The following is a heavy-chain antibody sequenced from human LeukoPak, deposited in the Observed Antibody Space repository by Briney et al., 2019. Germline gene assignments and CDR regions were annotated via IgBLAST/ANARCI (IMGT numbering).Heavy chain of an antibody. CDR2: ISAYNGNT. V-gene: IGHV1-18*01. D-gene: IGHD3-22*01. J-gene: IGHJ4*02. CDR1: GYTFTSYG. Sequence: SVNVSCKPSGYTFTSYGISCVPQAPGQGLEWMGWISAYNGNTNYAQTPQGRVTMTTDTSTSTAYMELRRLRSDATAVYYCARGPYDSSGYGYWGQGTLVTVSS. CDR3: ARGPYDSSGYGY.